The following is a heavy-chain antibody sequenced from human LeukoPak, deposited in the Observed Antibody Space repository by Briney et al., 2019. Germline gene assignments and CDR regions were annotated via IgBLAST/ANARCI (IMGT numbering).Heavy chain of an antibody. CDR3: AKDSFYGNSVY. V-gene: IGHV3-23*01. CDR2: ISGSGGST. CDR1: GFTFSSYA. J-gene: IGHJ4*02. D-gene: IGHD4-23*01. Sequence: SGASLRLSCPASGFTFSSYAMSWVRQAPGKGLEWVSAISGSGGSTYYADSVKGRFTISRDNSKNTLYLQMNSLRAEDTAVYYCAKDSFYGNSVYWGQGTLVTVSS.